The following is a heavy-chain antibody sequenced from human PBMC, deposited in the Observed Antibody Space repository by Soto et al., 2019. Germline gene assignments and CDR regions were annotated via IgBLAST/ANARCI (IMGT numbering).Heavy chain of an antibody. V-gene: IGHV4-31*03. D-gene: IGHD4-17*01. CDR1: GGSVNSGGYY. CDR2: IYYSGDT. CDR3: ARDDYGGNSGAFDC. J-gene: IGHJ4*02. Sequence: KTSETLSLTCSVSGGSVNSGGYYWSWIRQHPGKGLEWIGYIYYSGDTYYNPSLKSRVIISVDTSKNQFSLKLSSVTVADTAVYYCARDDYGGNSGAFDCWGQGTLVTVSS.